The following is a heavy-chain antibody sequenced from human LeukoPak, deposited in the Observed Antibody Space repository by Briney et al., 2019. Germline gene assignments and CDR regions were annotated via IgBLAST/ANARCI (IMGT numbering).Heavy chain of an antibody. Sequence: LPGGSLRLSCVASGFTFGDVVMSWVRQAPGKGLEWVSAISYNGASTDYAGSVKGRFAISRDNSKNTLYLQMNSLRAEDTAVYYCARRTGGTKDYWGQGTQVTVSS. V-gene: IGHV3-23*01. D-gene: IGHD7-27*01. CDR1: GFTFGDVV. CDR3: ARRTGGTKDY. CDR2: ISYNGAST. J-gene: IGHJ4*02.